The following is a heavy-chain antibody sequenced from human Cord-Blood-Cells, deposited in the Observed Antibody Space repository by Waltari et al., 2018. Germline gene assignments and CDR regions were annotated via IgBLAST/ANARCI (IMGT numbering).Heavy chain of an antibody. CDR1: GGSICRGYYY. Sequence: QVQLQESGPGLVKPSQTLSLPCTVPGGSICRGYYYWSWIRQPPGKGLEWIGYIYYSGSTYYNPSLKSRVTISVDTSKNQFSLKLSSVTAADTAVYYCARGRGGYSGYDDYWGQGTLVTVSS. D-gene: IGHD5-12*01. J-gene: IGHJ4*02. CDR2: IYYSGST. CDR3: ARGRGGYSGYDDY. V-gene: IGHV4-30-4*08.